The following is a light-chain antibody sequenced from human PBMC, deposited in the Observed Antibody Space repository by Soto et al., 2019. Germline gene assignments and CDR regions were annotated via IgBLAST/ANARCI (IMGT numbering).Light chain of an antibody. CDR1: QSISDS. CDR2: EAS. V-gene: IGKV1-5*03. Sequence: GDRVTITCRASQSISDSLACYQQKPGKAPKLLIYEASSLKSGVPSRFSGSRSGTEYTLTISSLQPDDFATYYCQQYNCYWTFGQGTKVEIK. J-gene: IGKJ1*01. CDR3: QQYNCYWT.